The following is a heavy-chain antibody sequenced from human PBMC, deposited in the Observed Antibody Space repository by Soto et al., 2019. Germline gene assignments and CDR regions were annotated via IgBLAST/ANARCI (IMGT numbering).Heavy chain of an antibody. Sequence: QVQLVQSGAEVKKPGASVKVSCKASGYTFTSYYMHWVRQAPGQGLEWMGIINPSGGSTSYAQKFQGRVTMTRDTSTSTVYMELSSLRSEDTAVYYCVRDGVLLWFGELSGSLDYWGQGTLVTVSS. V-gene: IGHV1-46*01. CDR2: INPSGGST. CDR1: GYTFTSYY. CDR3: VRDGVLLWFGELSGSLDY. D-gene: IGHD3-10*01. J-gene: IGHJ4*02.